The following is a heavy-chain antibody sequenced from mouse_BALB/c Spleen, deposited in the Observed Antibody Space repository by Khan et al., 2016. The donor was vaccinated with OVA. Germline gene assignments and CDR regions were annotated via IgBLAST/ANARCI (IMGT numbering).Heavy chain of an antibody. J-gene: IGHJ3*01. CDR1: GFDFSRYW. Sequence: EVKLLESGGGLVQPGGSLKLSCAASGFDFSRYWMSWVRQAPGKGLEWIGEINPDSSTINYTPSLKDKFIISRDNAKNTLYLQMSKVRSEDTALYYLARRGDYAASSPAWFAYWGQGTLVTVSA. D-gene: IGHD1-1*01. V-gene: IGHV4-1*02. CDR2: INPDSSTI. CDR3: ARRGDYAASSPAWFAY.